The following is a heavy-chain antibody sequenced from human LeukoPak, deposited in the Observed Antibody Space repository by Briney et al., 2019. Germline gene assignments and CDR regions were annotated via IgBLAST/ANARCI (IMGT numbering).Heavy chain of an antibody. CDR3: AKDYLWFGELRGDYFDY. V-gene: IGHV3-9*01. D-gene: IGHD3-10*01. Sequence: GGSLRLSCAASGFTFDDYAMHWVRQAPGKGLEWVSGISWNSGSIGYADSVKGRFTISRDNAKNSLYLQMNSLRAEDTALYYCAKDYLWFGELRGDYFDYWGQGTLVTVSS. CDR1: GFTFDDYA. J-gene: IGHJ4*02. CDR2: ISWNSGSI.